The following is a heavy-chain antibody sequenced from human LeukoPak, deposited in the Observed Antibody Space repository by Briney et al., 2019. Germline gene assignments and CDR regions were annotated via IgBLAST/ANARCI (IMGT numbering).Heavy chain of an antibody. CDR1: GYSISSGYY. V-gene: IGHV4-38-2*02. J-gene: IGHJ4*02. CDR2: IYNSGST. Sequence: SETLSLTCTVSGYSISSGYYWGWIRQPPGKGLEWIGSIYNSGSTYYNPSLKSRITISVDTSKNQFSLKLSSVTAADTAVYYCAGESITTLRGIDYWGQGTLVTVSS. D-gene: IGHD3-10*01. CDR3: AGESITTLRGIDY.